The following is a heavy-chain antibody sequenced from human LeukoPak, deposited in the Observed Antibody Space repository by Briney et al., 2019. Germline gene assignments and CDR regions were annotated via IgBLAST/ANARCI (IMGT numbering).Heavy chain of an antibody. V-gene: IGHV4-34*01. J-gene: IGHJ6*03. D-gene: IGHD2-2*01. CDR3: ARRKAGSSTSWKLSASHYYYYMDV. CDR2: INHSGST. CDR1: GGSFSGYY. Sequence: SETLSLTCAVYGGSFSGYYWSWIRQPPGKGLEWIGAINHSGSTNYNPSLKSRVTISVDTSKNQFSLKLSSVTAADTAVYYCARRKAGSSTSWKLSASHYYYYMDVWGKGTTVTVSS.